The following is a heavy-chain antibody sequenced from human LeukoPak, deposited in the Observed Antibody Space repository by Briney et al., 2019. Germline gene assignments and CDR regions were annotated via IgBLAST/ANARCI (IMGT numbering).Heavy chain of an antibody. CDR2: IRSKIYGGTP. CDR1: GFTFGDYT. V-gene: IGHV3-49*04. J-gene: IGHJ4*02. Sequence: GGSLRLSCTASGFTFGDYTMTWVRQAPGKGLEWVGFIRSKIYGGTPEYAASVKGRFTISRDDSKGIAYPQMNSLKTEDTAVYYCTRDQTPYYWGQGTLVTVSS. CDR3: TRDQTPYY.